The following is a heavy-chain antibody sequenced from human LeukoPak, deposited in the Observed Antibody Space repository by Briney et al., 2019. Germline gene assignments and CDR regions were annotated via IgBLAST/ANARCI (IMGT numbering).Heavy chain of an antibody. Sequence: GESLKISCKGSGYSFTSYWISWVRQMPGKGLEWMGRIDPSDSYTNYSPSFQGHVTISADKSISTAYPQWSSLKASDTAMYYCARQTSKVRGVPDFDYWGQGTLVTVSS. CDR3: ARQTSKVRGVPDFDY. V-gene: IGHV5-10-1*01. CDR1: GYSFTSYW. D-gene: IGHD3-10*01. J-gene: IGHJ4*02. CDR2: IDPSDSYT.